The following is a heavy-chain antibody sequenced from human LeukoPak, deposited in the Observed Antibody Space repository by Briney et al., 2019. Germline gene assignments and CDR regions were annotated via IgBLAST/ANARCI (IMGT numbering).Heavy chain of an antibody. J-gene: IGHJ4*02. CDR2: IITNFGTT. CDR3: ARPRTYYDFWRGYPPFDY. V-gene: IGHV1-69*13. CDR1: GGTFSNYA. D-gene: IGHD3-3*01. Sequence: SVKVSCKAPGGTFSNYAISWVRQAPGQGLEWMGGIITNFGTTNYAQKYQGRVTITADESTSTVYMELSSLRSEDTAVYYCARPRTYYDFWRGYPPFDYWGQGTLVTVSS.